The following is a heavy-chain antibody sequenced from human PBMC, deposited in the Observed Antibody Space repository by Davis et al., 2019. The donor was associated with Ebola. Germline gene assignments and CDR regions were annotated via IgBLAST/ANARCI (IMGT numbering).Heavy chain of an antibody. CDR1: GFTFSSHG. CDR2: ISYDGSNE. D-gene: IGHD2-2*01. V-gene: IGHV3-30*18. CDR3: AKELSHCSTTSCYGGGYYYYGMDV. J-gene: IGHJ6*04. Sequence: GESLKISCAASGFTFSSHGMHWVRQAPGKGLEWVAVISYDGSNEFYADSVKGRFTISRDNSKNTLYLQLNSLRAEDTAMYYCAKELSHCSTTSCYGGGYYYYGMDVWGKRDHGHRLL.